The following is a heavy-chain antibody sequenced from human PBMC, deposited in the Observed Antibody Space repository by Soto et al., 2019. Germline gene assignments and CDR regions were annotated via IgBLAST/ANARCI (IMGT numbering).Heavy chain of an antibody. Sequence: PSETLSLTCAVYGGSFSGYYWSWIRQPPGKGLEWIGEINHSGTTNYNPSLKSRVTISVDTSKNQFSLKLSSVTAADTAVYYCARVGVRDGDYGVSRFNPWGHGALVTVSS. CDR1: GGSFSGYY. CDR2: INHSGTT. D-gene: IGHD4-17*01. CDR3: ARVGVRDGDYGVSRFNP. J-gene: IGHJ5*02. V-gene: IGHV4-34*01.